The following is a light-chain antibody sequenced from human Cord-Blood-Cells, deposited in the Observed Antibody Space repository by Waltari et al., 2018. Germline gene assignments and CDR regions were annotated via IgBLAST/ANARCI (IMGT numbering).Light chain of an antibody. J-gene: IGKJ2*03. CDR2: GAS. Sequence: IVLPQSAGTLSLSPGEGATLSCSAIQSVSSSYLAWYQQKHGQAPRLLIYGASTRATGIPDRFSGSGSGTEFTLTISRREHEDFAVYYCQQYGSSPPYSFGQGTKLEIK. V-gene: IGKV3-20*01. CDR3: QQYGSSPPYS. CDR1: QSVSSSY.